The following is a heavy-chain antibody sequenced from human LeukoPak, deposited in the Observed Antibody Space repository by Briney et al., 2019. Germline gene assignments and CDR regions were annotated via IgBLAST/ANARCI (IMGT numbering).Heavy chain of an antibody. V-gene: IGHV4-39*01. Sequence: PSETLSPTCTVSGGSISSSSYYWGWIRQPPGKGLEWIGRIYYSGSTYYNPSLKSRVTISVDTSKNQFSLKLSSVTAADTAVYYCARLLDYGGNSVAFDIWGQGTMVTVSS. CDR1: GGSISSSSYY. D-gene: IGHD4-23*01. CDR3: ARLLDYGGNSVAFDI. CDR2: IYYSGST. J-gene: IGHJ3*02.